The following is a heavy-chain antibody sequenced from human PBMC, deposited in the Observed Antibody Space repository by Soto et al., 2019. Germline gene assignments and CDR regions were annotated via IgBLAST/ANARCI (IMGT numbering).Heavy chain of an antibody. V-gene: IGHV3-30*18. J-gene: IGHJ2*01. Sequence: QVQLAESGGGVVQPGRSLRLSCVASGFTFTTYSMQWLRQAPGKGLEWVSVVSWDGKVKYYADSVKGRFTACRDNFKNTAFLEMNSLTTEDTSVYYCAKEDSNDNWYFDFWGRGTRVTVSS. CDR3: AKEDSNDNWYFDF. CDR2: VSWDGKVK. D-gene: IGHD3-22*01. CDR1: GFTFTTYS.